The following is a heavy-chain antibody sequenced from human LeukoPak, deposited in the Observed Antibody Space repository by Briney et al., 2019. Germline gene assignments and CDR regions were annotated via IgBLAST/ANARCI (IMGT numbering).Heavy chain of an antibody. CDR2: IYHSGST. D-gene: IGHD5-18*01. V-gene: IGHV4-30-2*01. J-gene: IGHJ4*02. Sequence: LRLSCAASGFTFSSYSMNWVRQAPGKGLEWIGYIYHSGSTYYNPSLKSRVTISVDRSKNQFSLKLSSVTAADTAVYYCARWDTAMVFFDYWGQGTLVTVSS. CDR3: ARWDTAMVFFDY. CDR1: GFTFSSYS.